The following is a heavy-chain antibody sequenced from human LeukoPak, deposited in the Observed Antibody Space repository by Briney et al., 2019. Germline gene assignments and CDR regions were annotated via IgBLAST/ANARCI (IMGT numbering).Heavy chain of an antibody. Sequence: GRSLRPSCAASGFTFSSYSMNCVRQAPGEGLEWVSSISSSSSYIYYADSVKGRFTISRDNAKNSLYLQMNSLGAEDTAVYYCARDDYGDLYDYWGQGTLVTVSS. CDR1: GFTFSSYS. D-gene: IGHD4-17*01. CDR2: ISSSSSYI. CDR3: ARDDYGDLYDY. J-gene: IGHJ4*02. V-gene: IGHV3-21*01.